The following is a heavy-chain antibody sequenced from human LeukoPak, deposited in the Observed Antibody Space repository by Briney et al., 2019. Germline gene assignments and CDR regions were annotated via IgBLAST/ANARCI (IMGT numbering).Heavy chain of an antibody. CDR3: ARAEGVGRAAKWSWFDP. D-gene: IGHD2-15*01. CDR1: GGAFSGYY. Sequence: PSETLSLTCAVYGGAFSGYYWSWIRQPPGKGLEWIGYISDSGSTNYNPSLRSRVTISVDTSKNQFSLKLSSVTTADTAVYYSARAEGVGRAAKWSWFDPWGQGTLVIVSS. J-gene: IGHJ5*02. V-gene: IGHV4-59*01. CDR2: ISDSGST.